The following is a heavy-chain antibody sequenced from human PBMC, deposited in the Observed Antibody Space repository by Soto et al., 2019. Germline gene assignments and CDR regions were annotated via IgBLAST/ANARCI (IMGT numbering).Heavy chain of an antibody. CDR2: VDSAGSGT. CDR1: GITFSGFW. J-gene: IGHJ4*02. Sequence: VPLVESGGGSVQPGGSLRLSCVASGITFSGFWMHWVRQVPGKGLVWVARVDSAGSGTSYADSVKGRFTISRDNAKNTLSLQKDSLRVEDTAVYYCATVFEHWGQGIPVNVSS. V-gene: IGHV3-74*01. CDR3: ATVFEH.